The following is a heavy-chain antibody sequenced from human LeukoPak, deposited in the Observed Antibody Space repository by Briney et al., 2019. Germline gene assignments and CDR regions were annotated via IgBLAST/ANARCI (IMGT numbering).Heavy chain of an antibody. Sequence: GGSLRLSCAASGFTFSSYEMNWVRQAPGKGLEWVSYISSSGSTIYYADSVKGRFTISRDNAKNSLYLQMNSLRAEDTALYYCAKDIAVAGTYFQHWGQGTLVTVSS. CDR2: ISSSGSTI. J-gene: IGHJ1*01. CDR3: AKDIAVAGTYFQH. V-gene: IGHV3-48*03. CDR1: GFTFSSYE. D-gene: IGHD6-19*01.